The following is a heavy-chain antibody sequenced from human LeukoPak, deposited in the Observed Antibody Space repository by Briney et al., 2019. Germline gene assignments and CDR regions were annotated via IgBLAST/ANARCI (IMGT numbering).Heavy chain of an antibody. CDR1: GGSFSGYY. D-gene: IGHD4-17*01. J-gene: IGHJ4*02. CDR3: ARHSRLRNYFDY. V-gene: IGHV4-34*01. Sequence: PSETLSLTCAVYGGSFSGYYWSWIRQPPGKGLEWIGEINHSGSTNYNPSLKSRVTISVDTSKNQFSLKLSSVTAADTAVYYCARHSRLRNYFDYWGQGTLVTVSS. CDR2: INHSGST.